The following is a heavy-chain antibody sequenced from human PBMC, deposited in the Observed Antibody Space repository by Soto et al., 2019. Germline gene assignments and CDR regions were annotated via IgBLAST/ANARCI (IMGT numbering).Heavy chain of an antibody. Sequence: GASVKVSCKASGYTFINYGISWVRQAPGQGLEWMGWINAYAGDTKYAQKLQGRVTMTTDTSTSTAYMELRSLRSDDTAVYYCAVLLNEYCSGGDCYWVHGFDIWGQGTMVTVSS. CDR2: INAYAGDT. CDR1: GYTFINYG. D-gene: IGHD2-15*01. V-gene: IGHV1-18*01. CDR3: AVLLNEYCSGGDCYWVHGFDI. J-gene: IGHJ3*02.